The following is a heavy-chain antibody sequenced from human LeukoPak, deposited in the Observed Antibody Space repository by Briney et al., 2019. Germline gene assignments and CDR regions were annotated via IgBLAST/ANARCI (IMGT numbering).Heavy chain of an antibody. CDR2: FYSPGST. V-gene: IGHV3-53*01. D-gene: IGHD3-22*01. CDR3: ASARESCIGSTCYEYFHH. J-gene: IGHJ1*01. CDR1: GFTFTTKT. Sequence: PGGSLRLSCAASGFTFTTKTMAWVRQAPGRGLEWVSVFYSPGSTYYADSVHGRFTISRDTSLNTLFLQMNSLRVEDTAVYYCASARESCIGSTCYEYFHHWGQGTPLRVSS.